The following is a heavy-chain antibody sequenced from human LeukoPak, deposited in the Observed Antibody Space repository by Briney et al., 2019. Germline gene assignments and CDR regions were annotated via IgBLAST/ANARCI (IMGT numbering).Heavy chain of an antibody. Sequence: PGRSLRLSCAASGFTFSSYWMSWVRQAPGKGLEWVANIKQDGSEKYYVDSVKGRFTISRDNAKDSLYLQTNSLRAEDTAMYYCARGDGVGRTNGGYYFAYWGQGTLVIVSS. CDR2: IKQDGSEK. CDR1: GFTFSSYW. D-gene: IGHD2-8*01. V-gene: IGHV3-7*01. CDR3: ARGDGVGRTNGGYYFAY. J-gene: IGHJ4*02.